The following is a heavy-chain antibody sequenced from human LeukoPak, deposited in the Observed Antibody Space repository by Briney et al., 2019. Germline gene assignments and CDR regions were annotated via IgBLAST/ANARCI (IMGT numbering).Heavy chain of an antibody. D-gene: IGHD3-3*01. CDR2: ISSSSSYI. CDR3: ARERNYDFWSGYYSNWFDP. J-gene: IGHJ5*02. Sequence: GGSLRLSCAASGFTFSSYSMNWVRQAPGKGLEWVSSISSSSSYIYYADSVKGRFTISRDNAKNSLYLQMNSLRAEDTAVYYCARERNYDFWSGYYSNWFDPWGQGTLVTVSS. V-gene: IGHV3-21*01. CDR1: GFTFSSYS.